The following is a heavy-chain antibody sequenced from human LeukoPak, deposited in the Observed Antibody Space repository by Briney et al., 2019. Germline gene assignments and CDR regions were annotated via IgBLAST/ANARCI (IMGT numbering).Heavy chain of an antibody. D-gene: IGHD3-10*01. J-gene: IGHJ5*02. V-gene: IGHV4-34*01. CDR1: GGSFRGYY. Sequence: SETLSLTCAVYGGSFRGYYWSWIRQPPGKGLEWIGEINHSGSTNYNPSLKSRVTISVDTSKNQFSLKLSSVPAADTAVYYCARGRTYGSGSYRGGRNWFDPWGQGTLVTVSS. CDR2: INHSGST. CDR3: ARGRTYGSGSYRGGRNWFDP.